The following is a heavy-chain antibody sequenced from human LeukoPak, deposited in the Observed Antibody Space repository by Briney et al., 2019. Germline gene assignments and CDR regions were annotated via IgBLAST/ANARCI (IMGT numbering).Heavy chain of an antibody. CDR2: IRSNSDGGTI. CDR3: ATDFYDTT. J-gene: IGHJ5*02. CDR1: GFTFSNAW. V-gene: IGHV3-15*07. Sequence: PGGSLRVSCATSGFTFSNAWMNWVRQAPGKGLEWVGRIRSNSDGGTIDYAAPVKGRFALSRDDSKNTLYLQMNSLQTEDTAVYYCATDFYDTTWGQGTPVTVSS. D-gene: IGHD3-22*01.